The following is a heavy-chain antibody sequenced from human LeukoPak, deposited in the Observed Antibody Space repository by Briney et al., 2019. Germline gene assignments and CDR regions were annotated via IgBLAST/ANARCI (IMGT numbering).Heavy chain of an antibody. V-gene: IGHV1-2*02. Sequence: ASVKVSCKASGYTFTGYYMHWVRQAPGQGLEWMGWINPNSGGTNYAQKFQGRVTMTRDTSISTAYMELSRLRSDDTAVYYCARELYYDILTGAFGYWGQGTLVTVSS. CDR3: ARELYYDILTGAFGY. CDR2: INPNSGGT. D-gene: IGHD3-9*01. J-gene: IGHJ4*02. CDR1: GYTFTGYY.